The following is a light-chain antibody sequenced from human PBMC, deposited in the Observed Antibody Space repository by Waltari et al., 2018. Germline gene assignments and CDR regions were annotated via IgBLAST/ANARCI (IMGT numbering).Light chain of an antibody. V-gene: IGKV4-1*01. CDR2: SAS. CDR3: QQYNNWPPGGT. Sequence: DIVITQSPDSLAVSLGERATINCKSSQRVLYSSHNKDYLAWYQQKPGQAPRPLIHSASTRVTGIPARFSGSGSGTDFTLTISSLRSEDFAVYYCQQYNNWPPGGTFGQGTKVEIK. J-gene: IGKJ1*01. CDR1: QRVLYSSHNKDY.